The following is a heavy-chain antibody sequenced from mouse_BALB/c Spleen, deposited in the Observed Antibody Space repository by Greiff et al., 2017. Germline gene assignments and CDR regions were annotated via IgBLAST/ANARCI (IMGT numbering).Heavy chain of an antibody. CDR3: ARQYRYDDFDY. V-gene: IGHV3-6*02. CDR2: ISYDGSN. J-gene: IGHJ2*01. D-gene: IGHD2-14*01. Sequence: EVHLVESGPGLVKPSQSLSLTCSVTGYSITSGYYWNWIRQFPGNKLEWMGYISYDGSNNYNPSLKNRISITRDTSKNQFFLKLNSVTTEDTATYYCARQYRYDDFDYWGQGTTLTVSS. CDR1: GYSITSGYY.